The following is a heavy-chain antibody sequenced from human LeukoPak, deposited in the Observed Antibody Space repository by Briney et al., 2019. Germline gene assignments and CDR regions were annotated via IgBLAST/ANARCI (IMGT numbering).Heavy chain of an antibody. CDR1: GGFISNYY. J-gene: IGHJ2*01. CDR3: ARVYYSGSYDYWYFDL. D-gene: IGHD6-13*01. Sequence: PSETLSLTCTVSGGFISNYYWSWIRQPAGKGLEWIGRIYTSGSTNYNSSLKSRVTMSVDTSKNQFSLKLSSVTAADTAVYYCARVYYSGSYDYWYFDLWGRGTLVTVSS. CDR2: IYTSGST. V-gene: IGHV4-4*07.